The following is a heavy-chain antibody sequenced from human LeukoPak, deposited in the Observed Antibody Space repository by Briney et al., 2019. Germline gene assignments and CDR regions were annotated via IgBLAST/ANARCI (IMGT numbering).Heavy chain of an antibody. Sequence: GASVKVSCKASGYTFTSYGISWVRQAPGQGLEWMGWISAYNGNTNYAQKLQGRVTMTTDTSTSTAYMELRSLRSEDTAVYYCAVGVRGSGSYQIWGHAFDIWGQGTMVTVSS. V-gene: IGHV1-18*01. J-gene: IGHJ3*02. CDR2: ISAYNGNT. CDR3: AVGVRGSGSYQIWGHAFDI. CDR1: GYTFTSYG. D-gene: IGHD3-10*01.